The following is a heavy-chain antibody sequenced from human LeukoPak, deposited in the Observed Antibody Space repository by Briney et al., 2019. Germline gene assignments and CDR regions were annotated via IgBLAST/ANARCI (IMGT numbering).Heavy chain of an antibody. D-gene: IGHD3-9*01. V-gene: IGHV3-23*01. Sequence: GGSLRLSCAASGFTLSSYAMSWVRQAPGKGLEWVSAISVSGNTYHADSVKGRFTISRDSSKNTLYLQMNRLRAEDAAVYYCAKAAVLRYFDWLLPFDYWGQGTLVTVSS. J-gene: IGHJ4*02. CDR2: ISVSGNT. CDR1: GFTLSSYA. CDR3: AKAAVLRYFDWLLPFDY.